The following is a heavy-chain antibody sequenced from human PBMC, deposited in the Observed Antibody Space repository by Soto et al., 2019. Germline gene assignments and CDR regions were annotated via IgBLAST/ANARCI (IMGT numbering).Heavy chain of an antibody. CDR3: AKGALKYCTNGVCDYYYYYMDV. Sequence: IGCASCGFSVNISAMSVSRQAQGKGLEWVSAISGSGSSTYYADSVKGRFTISRDNSKNTLYLQMNSLRAEDTAVCYCAKGALKYCTNGVCDYYYYYMDVWGKGTTVTVSS. D-gene: IGHD2-8*01. CDR2: ISGSGSST. CDR1: GFSVNISA. V-gene: IGHV3-23*01. J-gene: IGHJ6*03.